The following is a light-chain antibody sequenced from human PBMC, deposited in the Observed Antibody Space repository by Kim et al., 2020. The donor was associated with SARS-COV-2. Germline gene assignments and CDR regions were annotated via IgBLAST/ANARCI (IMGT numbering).Light chain of an antibody. CDR3: QVWDSTTTV. J-gene: IGLJ2*01. CDR2: QDE. CDR1: RLGNKY. Sequence: SVSPGQTASITCSGDRLGNKYVCWYQQKPGQSPVVVLYQDERRPSGIPERFSGSNSGNTATLTISGTQALDEADYYCQVWDSTTTVFGGGTKLTVL. V-gene: IGLV3-1*01.